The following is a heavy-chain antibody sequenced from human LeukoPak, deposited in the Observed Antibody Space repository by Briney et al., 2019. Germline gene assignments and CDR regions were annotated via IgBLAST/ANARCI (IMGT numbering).Heavy chain of an antibody. CDR2: ISGPGSST. Sequence: GGSLRLSCTASGFIFSIYTMNWLRQAPGKGLEWGSAISGPGSSTFYADSVKGRFTISRDNSKDTLYLQMNSLRAGDTAAYYCAKDPSSWGEGTLVTVSS. CDR3: AKDPSS. J-gene: IGHJ4*02. V-gene: IGHV3-23*01. CDR1: GFIFSIYT.